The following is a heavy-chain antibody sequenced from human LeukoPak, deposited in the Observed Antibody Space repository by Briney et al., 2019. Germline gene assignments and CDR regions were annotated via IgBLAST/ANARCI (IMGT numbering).Heavy chain of an antibody. CDR1: GFTFSSYA. CDR2: ISYNGSNK. V-gene: IGHV3-30-3*01. D-gene: IGHD2-2*01. Sequence: GRSLRLLCAASGFTFSSYAMHWVRQAPGKGLEWVAVISYNGSNKYYADSVKGRFTISRDNSKNTLYLQMNSLRAEDTAVYYCATGPNASPFDYWGQGTLVTVSS. CDR3: ATGPNASPFDY. J-gene: IGHJ4*02.